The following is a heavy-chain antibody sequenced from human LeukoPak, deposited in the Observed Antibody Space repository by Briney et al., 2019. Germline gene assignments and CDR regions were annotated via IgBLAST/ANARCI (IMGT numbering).Heavy chain of an antibody. Sequence: KSSETLSLTCAVYGGSFSGYYWSWIRQPPGKGLEWIGNIYYSGSSYYNPSLKSRVTISVDTSKNQFSLKLSSVTAADTAVYYCARLRVRGYGYGPWEGPTWLDYWGQGTLVTVSS. CDR3: ARLRVRGYGYGPWEGPTWLDY. D-gene: IGHD5-18*01. V-gene: IGHV4-34*01. J-gene: IGHJ4*02. CDR1: GGSFSGYY. CDR2: IYYSGSS.